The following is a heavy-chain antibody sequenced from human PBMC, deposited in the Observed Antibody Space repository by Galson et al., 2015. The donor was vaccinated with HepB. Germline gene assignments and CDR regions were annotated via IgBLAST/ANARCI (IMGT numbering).Heavy chain of an antibody. Sequence: SVKVSCKASGYTFTSYGISWVRQAPGQGLEWMGWIGAYNGNTNYAQKLQGRVTMTTDTSTSTAYMELRSLRSDDTAVYYCARAQHSSGYSNAFDIWGQGTMVTVSS. CDR3: ARAQHSSGYSNAFDI. J-gene: IGHJ3*02. V-gene: IGHV1-18*04. CDR1: GYTFTSYG. D-gene: IGHD3-22*01. CDR2: IGAYNGNT.